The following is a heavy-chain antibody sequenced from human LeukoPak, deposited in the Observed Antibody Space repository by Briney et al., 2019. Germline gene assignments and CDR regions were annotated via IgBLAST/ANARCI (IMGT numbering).Heavy chain of an antibody. CDR3: ARGSKGSSWPGGYFDL. CDR1: GGSISSYY. V-gene: IGHV4-59*01. D-gene: IGHD6-13*01. J-gene: IGHJ2*01. Sequence: SETLSLTCTVSGGSISSYYWSWVRQPPGEGLECIGYIYSSGSTNYNPSLKSRVTISVDASNNQFSLKLTSVTAADTAVYYCARGSKGSSWPGGYFDLWGRGTLVTVSS. CDR2: IYSSGST.